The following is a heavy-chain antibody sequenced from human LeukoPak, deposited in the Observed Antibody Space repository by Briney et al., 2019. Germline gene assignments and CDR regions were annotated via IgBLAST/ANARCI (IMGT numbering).Heavy chain of an antibody. CDR1: GGSISGSNYY. CDR2: GYYTGST. CDR3: ARHKDDYDDYVWNY. V-gene: IGHV4-39*01. Sequence: SETLSLTCTVSGGSISGSNYYWGWIRQPPGKGLEWIGSGYYTGSTYYNPSLKSRVTISVDTSNNQFSLKLSSVTAADTAMYYCARHKDDYDDYVWNYWGQGTLVTVSS. J-gene: IGHJ4*02. D-gene: IGHD4-17*01.